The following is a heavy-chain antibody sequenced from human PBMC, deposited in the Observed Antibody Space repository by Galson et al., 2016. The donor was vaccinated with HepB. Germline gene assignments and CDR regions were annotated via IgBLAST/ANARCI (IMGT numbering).Heavy chain of an antibody. CDR2: ISYDGSHK. J-gene: IGHJ3*02. V-gene: IGHV3-30*18. CDR3: AKDSGAYYYDSSGYRRNAFDI. D-gene: IGHD3-22*01. Sequence: SLRLSCAASGFTFSSYGMHWVRQAPGKGLEWVAAISYDGSHKYFADSVKGRFTISRDNAKNSLYLQMNSLRAGDTALYYCAKDSGAYYYDSSGYRRNAFDIWGQGAMVTVSS. CDR1: GFTFSSYG.